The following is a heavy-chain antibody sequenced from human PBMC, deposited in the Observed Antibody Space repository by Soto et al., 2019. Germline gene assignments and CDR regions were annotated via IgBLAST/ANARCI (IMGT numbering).Heavy chain of an antibody. J-gene: IGHJ5*02. D-gene: IGHD1-26*01. CDR2: IYTGGAT. CDR3: VRDSYGTA. V-gene: IGHV3-53*01. CDR1: GFTVSSSY. Sequence: PGGSLRLSCAASGFTVSSSYMSWVRQAPGKGLEWVSIIYTGGATYYADSVKGRFTTSRDDSKNTLFLQMDGLRVEDTAIYYCVRDSYGTAWGQGTQVTVSS.